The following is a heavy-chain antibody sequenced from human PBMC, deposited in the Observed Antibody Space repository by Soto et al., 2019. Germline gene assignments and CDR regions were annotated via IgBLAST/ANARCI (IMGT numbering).Heavy chain of an antibody. CDR2: IIPALGTA. CDR3: ARPDFGDYWYFDL. CDR1: GGTFSSHT. D-gene: IGHD4-17*01. J-gene: IGHJ2*01. V-gene: IGHV1-69*08. Sequence: QDQLVQSGAEVKKPGSSVKVSCKASGGTFSSHTFSWVRQAPGQGLEWMGRIIPALGTATYAQKFQGRVTIPADESATTVYMELNSLRSAETAVYYCARPDFGDYWYFDLWGRGTLVTVSS.